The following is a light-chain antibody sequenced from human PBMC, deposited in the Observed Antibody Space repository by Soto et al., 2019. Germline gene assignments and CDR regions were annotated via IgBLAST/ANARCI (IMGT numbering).Light chain of an antibody. Sequence: LTQPGSVSGSPGQSITISCNGTSGDVGSYNRVSWYQQHPGKAPKLIIYEVTDRPSGVSNRFSGSKSGNTASLTISGLQAEDEAEYYCSSYTNINTRACVFGTGTKITVL. CDR1: SGDVGSYNR. CDR3: SSYTNINTRACV. CDR2: EVT. J-gene: IGLJ1*01. V-gene: IGLV2-14*01.